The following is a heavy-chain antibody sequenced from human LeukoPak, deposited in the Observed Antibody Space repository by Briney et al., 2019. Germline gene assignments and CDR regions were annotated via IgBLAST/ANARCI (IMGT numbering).Heavy chain of an antibody. CDR2: INHSGST. CDR1: GGSFSGYY. J-gene: IGHJ3*02. Sequence: SETLSLTCAVYGGSFSGYYWSWIRQSPGKGLEWIGEINHSGSTNYNPSLKSRVTISVDTSKNQFSLKMSSVTAADTAMYYCARGGSGYYPPDAFDIWGQGTMVTVSS. CDR3: ARGGSGYYPPDAFDI. V-gene: IGHV4-34*01. D-gene: IGHD3-3*01.